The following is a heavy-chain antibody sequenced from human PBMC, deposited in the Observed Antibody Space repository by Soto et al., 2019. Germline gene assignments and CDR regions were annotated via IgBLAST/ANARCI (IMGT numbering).Heavy chain of an antibody. CDR2: IYYSGST. Sequence: SETLSLTCTVSGGSISSGGYYWSWIRQHPGKGLEWIGYIYYSGSTYYNPSLKSRVTISVDTSKNQFSLKLSSVTAAGTAVYYCARAVTTVLDAFDIWGQGTMVTVSS. V-gene: IGHV4-31*03. CDR3: ARAVTTVLDAFDI. D-gene: IGHD4-17*01. J-gene: IGHJ3*02. CDR1: GGSISSGGYY.